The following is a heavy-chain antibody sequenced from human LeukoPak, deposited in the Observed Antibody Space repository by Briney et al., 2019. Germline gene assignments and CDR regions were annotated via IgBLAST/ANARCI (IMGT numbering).Heavy chain of an antibody. Sequence: GESLKISCKGSGYSFTSYWIAWVRQAPGQGLEWMGIINPSGGSTSYAQKFQGRVTMTRDTSTSTVYMELSSLRSEDTAVYYCARAHKKSGYYFDYWGQGTLVTVSS. CDR3: ARAHKKSGYYFDY. D-gene: IGHD3-10*01. J-gene: IGHJ4*02. V-gene: IGHV1-46*01. CDR2: INPSGGST. CDR1: GYSFTSYW.